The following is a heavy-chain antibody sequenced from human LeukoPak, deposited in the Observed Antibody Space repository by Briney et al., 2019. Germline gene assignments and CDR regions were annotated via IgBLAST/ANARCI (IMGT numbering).Heavy chain of an antibody. Sequence: GASVKVSCKASGYTFTGYYMHWVRQAPGQGLEWMGWINPNSGGTNYAQKFQGRVTMTRDTSISTAYMELSRPRSDDTAVYYCARDRGKFGVVITPLGYWGQGTLVTVSS. D-gene: IGHD3-3*01. CDR3: ARDRGKFGVVITPLGY. J-gene: IGHJ4*02. CDR1: GYTFTGYY. V-gene: IGHV1-2*02. CDR2: INPNSGGT.